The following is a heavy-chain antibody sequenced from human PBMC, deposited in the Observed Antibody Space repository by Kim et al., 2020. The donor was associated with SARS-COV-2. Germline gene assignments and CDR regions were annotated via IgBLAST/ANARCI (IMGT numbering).Heavy chain of an antibody. CDR2: INPNSGGT. CDR1: GYTFTDYY. J-gene: IGHJ6*02. CDR3: ARDRWPPYGIDV. Sequence: ASVKVSCKASGYTFTDYYIHWVRQAPGQGLEWMGRINPNSGGTNNAQKFQGRVTRTRDTSISTAYMELRSLRSDDTAVYYCARDRWPPYGIDVWGQGATVTVSS. V-gene: IGHV1-2*06. D-gene: IGHD6-13*01.